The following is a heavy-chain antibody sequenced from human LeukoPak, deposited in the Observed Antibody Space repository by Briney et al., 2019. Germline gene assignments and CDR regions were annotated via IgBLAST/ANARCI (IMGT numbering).Heavy chain of an antibody. J-gene: IGHJ4*02. CDR1: GLTFSTSG. CDR3: ATETNGRHYDY. CDR2: IGPTGSDR. Sequence: GGSLRLSCAASGLTFSTSGFNWVRQAPGKELEWVASIGPTGSDRYHADSIKGRFTISRDNANNFLYLQMNSLRAEDTAVYYCATETNGRHYDYWGQGTLLTVSS. D-gene: IGHD1-14*01. V-gene: IGHV3-21*06.